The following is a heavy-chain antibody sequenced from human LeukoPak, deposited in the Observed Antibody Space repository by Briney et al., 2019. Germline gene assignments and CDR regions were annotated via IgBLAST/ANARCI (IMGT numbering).Heavy chain of an antibody. D-gene: IGHD3-10*01. Sequence: SETLSLTCTVSGDSISSYYWSWIRQPPGKGLEWIGYIYYSGSTNYNPSLKSRVTISVDTSKNQFSLKLSSVTAADTAVYYCASFSSDGSGYDYWGQGTLVTVSS. CDR3: ASFSSDGSGYDY. CDR1: GDSISSYY. V-gene: IGHV4-59*01. CDR2: IYYSGST. J-gene: IGHJ4*02.